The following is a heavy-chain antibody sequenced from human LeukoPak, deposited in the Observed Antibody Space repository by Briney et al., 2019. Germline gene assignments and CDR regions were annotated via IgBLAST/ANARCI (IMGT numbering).Heavy chain of an antibody. CDR2: IKQDESER. Sequence: PGGSLRLSCAASGFTFSSYWMSWVRQAPGKGLGWVANIKQDESERYYVDSVKGRFTSSRENAKNSLYLQMNSLRVEDTAIYYCARLRWICTDGACYTGFEYWGQGILVTVSS. D-gene: IGHD2-8*01. CDR3: ARLRWICTDGACYTGFEY. V-gene: IGHV3-7*01. J-gene: IGHJ4*02. CDR1: GFTFSSYW.